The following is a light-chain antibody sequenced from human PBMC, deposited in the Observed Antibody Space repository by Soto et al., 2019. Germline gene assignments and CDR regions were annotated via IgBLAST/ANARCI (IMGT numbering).Light chain of an antibody. CDR1: SSDVGGYNY. V-gene: IGLV2-14*01. Sequence: QSALTQPASVSGSPGQSITITCTGTSSDVGGYNYVSWYQQHPGKAPKLMIYEVSNRPSGVSNRFSGSKSGNTAFLTIFGLKAEDEADYYCSSYTSSTTLVLFGEGTKLTVL. J-gene: IGLJ2*01. CDR2: EVS. CDR3: SSYTSSTTLVL.